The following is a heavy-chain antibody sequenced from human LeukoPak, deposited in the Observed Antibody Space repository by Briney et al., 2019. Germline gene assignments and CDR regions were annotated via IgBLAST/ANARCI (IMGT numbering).Heavy chain of an antibody. CDR3: ARSGYGGNSIAFDI. CDR1: GFTFSSYS. D-gene: IGHD4-23*01. J-gene: IGHJ3*02. V-gene: IGHV3-21*01. Sequence: GGSLRLSCAASGFTFSSYSMNWVRRAPGKGLEWVSSISSSSSYIYYADSVKGRFTISRDNAKNSLYLQMNSLRAEDTAVYYCARSGYGGNSIAFDIWGQGTMVTVSS. CDR2: ISSSSSYI.